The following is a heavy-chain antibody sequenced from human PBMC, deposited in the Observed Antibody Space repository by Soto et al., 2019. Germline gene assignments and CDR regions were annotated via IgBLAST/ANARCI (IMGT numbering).Heavy chain of an antibody. CDR2: ISASGDYT. J-gene: IGHJ6*02. Sequence: HVQLVESGGGWVKPGESLRLSCIGSGFFLSNNWMTWIRQAPGKGLEWVSYISASGDYTIYADSLKGRFTISRDNARNSQWLQINSLTAEDKAVYYCARSSGWRQVGVYSYGLDVWGQGTTVIVSS. D-gene: IGHD5-18*01. CDR3: ARSSGWRQVGVYSYGLDV. CDR1: GFFLSNNW. V-gene: IGHV3-11*06.